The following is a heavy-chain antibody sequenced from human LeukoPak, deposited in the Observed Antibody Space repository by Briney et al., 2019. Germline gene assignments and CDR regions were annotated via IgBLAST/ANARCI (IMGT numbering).Heavy chain of an antibody. D-gene: IGHD5-18*01. Sequence: SETLSLTCTVSGGSISSGGYYWSWLRQHPGKGLEWIGYIYYSGSTYYNPSLKSRVTISVDTSKNQFSLKLSSVTAADTAVYYCASRPGYSYGTVAYYFDYWGQGTLVTVSS. J-gene: IGHJ4*02. CDR3: ASRPGYSYGTVAYYFDY. V-gene: IGHV4-31*03. CDR1: GGSISSGGYY. CDR2: IYYSGST.